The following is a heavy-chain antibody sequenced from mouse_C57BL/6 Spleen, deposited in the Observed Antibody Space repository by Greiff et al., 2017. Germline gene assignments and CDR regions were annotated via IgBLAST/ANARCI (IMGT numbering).Heavy chain of an antibody. CDR3: VRGEDYYGSVGFDY. CDR2: IRSKSSNYAT. CDR1: GFTFNTYA. D-gene: IGHD1-1*01. J-gene: IGHJ2*01. V-gene: IGHV10-3*01. Sequence: EVQLVESGGGLVQPKGSLKLSCAASGFTFNTYAMHWVRQAPGKGLEWVARIRSKSSNYATYYADSVKDRFTISRDDSQSMLYLQMNNLKTEDTAMYYCVRGEDYYGSVGFDYWGQGTTLTVSS.